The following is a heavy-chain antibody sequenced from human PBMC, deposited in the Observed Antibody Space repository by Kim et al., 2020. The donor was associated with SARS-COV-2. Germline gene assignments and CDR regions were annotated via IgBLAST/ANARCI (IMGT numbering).Heavy chain of an antibody. CDR2: IIPIFGTA. V-gene: IGHV1-69*13. J-gene: IGHJ6*02. CDR1: GGTFSSYA. D-gene: IGHD2-2*01. CDR3: AILVVPAAHVYYYYYGMDV. Sequence: SVKVSCKASGGTFSSYAISWVRQAPGQGLEWMGGIIPIFGTANYAQKFQGRVTITADESTSTAYMELSSLRSEDTAVYYCAILVVPAAHVYYYYYGMDVWGQGTTVTVSS.